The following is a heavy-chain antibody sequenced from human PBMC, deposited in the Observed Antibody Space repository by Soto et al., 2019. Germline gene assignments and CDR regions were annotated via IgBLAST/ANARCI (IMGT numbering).Heavy chain of an antibody. D-gene: IGHD3-10*01. CDR2: IIPIFGTA. CDR1: GGTFSSYA. CDR3: ARDRRITLVRGVGNAFDP. J-gene: IGHJ5*02. V-gene: IGHV1-69*12. Sequence: QVQLVQSGAEVKKPGSSVKVSCKASGGTFSSYAISWVRQAPGQGLEWMGGIIPIFGTANYAQKFQGRVTITADESTSTXXMTLSSLRSEDTAVYYCARDRRITLVRGVGNAFDPWGQGTLVTVSS.